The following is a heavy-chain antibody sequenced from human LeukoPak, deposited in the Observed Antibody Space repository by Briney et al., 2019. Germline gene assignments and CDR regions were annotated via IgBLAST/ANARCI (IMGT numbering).Heavy chain of an antibody. D-gene: IGHD3-3*01. V-gene: IGHV1-18*01. J-gene: IGHJ5*02. CDR3: SKDHYPNYYDFWSGYSPVNWFDP. Sequence: SVKVSCKASGYTFTSYGISWVRQAPGQGLEWMGGISAYIGNTNYAQKLQGRVTITTDTSTTTAYLELWSLRSDDPAVYYCSKDHYPNYYDFWSGYSPVNWFDPWGQGTLVTVSS. CDR2: ISAYIGNT. CDR1: GYTFTSYG.